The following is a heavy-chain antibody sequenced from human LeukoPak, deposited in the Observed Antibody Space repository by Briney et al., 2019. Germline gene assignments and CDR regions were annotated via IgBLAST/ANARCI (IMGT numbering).Heavy chain of an antibody. Sequence: GSVKVSCKASGYTFTSYGISWVRQAPGQGPEWMGWISAYNGNTNYAQKLQGRVTMTTDTSTSTAYMELRSLRSDDTAVYYCARAIAAAGTRAYYYGMDVWGKGTTVTVSS. CDR1: GYTFTSYG. D-gene: IGHD6-13*01. CDR3: ARAIAAAGTRAYYYGMDV. J-gene: IGHJ6*04. V-gene: IGHV1-18*04. CDR2: ISAYNGNT.